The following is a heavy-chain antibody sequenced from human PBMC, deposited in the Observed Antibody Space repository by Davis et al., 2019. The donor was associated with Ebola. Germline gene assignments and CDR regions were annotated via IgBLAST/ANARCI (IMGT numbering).Heavy chain of an antibody. Sequence: ASVKVSCKASGYTFTSYDINWVRQATGQGLEWMGWMNPNSGNAGYAHKFQGRVTMTRNTSISTVYMELSSLTSEDTAVYYCARGLIMSGSSSNYWGQGTQVIVSS. V-gene: IGHV1-8*01. CDR1: GYTFTSYD. J-gene: IGHJ4*02. D-gene: IGHD1-26*01. CDR3: ARGLIMSGSSSNY. CDR2: MNPNSGNA.